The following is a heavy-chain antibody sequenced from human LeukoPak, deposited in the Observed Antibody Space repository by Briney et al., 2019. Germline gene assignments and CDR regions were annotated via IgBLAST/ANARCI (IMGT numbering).Heavy chain of an antibody. Sequence: PSETLSLTCDVSGYSITSGYYWGWVRQPPGKGLEGIGFIYHSGSTYYNPSLKGRGTLSVDTSKNQFSLKLSSVTDAHTAVYYCASDPGSGYVYYMDVWGKGTTVTVSS. CDR2: IYHSGST. J-gene: IGHJ6*03. CDR1: GYSITSGYY. V-gene: IGHV4-38-2*01. D-gene: IGHD5-12*01. CDR3: ASDPGSGYVYYMDV.